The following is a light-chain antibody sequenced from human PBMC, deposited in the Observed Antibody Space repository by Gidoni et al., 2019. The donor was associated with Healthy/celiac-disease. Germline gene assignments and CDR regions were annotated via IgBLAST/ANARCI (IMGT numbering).Light chain of an antibody. Sequence: QSALTQPASMSGSPGQSITISCTGTSSDVGGYNYVSWYQRHPGKAPKLMIYDVSNRPSGVSNRFSGSKSGNTASLTISGLQAEDEADYYCSSYTSSSTLVFGGGTKLTVL. CDR3: SSYTSSSTLV. CDR2: DVS. V-gene: IGLV2-14*01. CDR1: SSDVGGYNY. J-gene: IGLJ2*01.